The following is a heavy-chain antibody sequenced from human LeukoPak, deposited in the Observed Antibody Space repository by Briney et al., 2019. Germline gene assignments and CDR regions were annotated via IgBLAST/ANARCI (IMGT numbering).Heavy chain of an antibody. D-gene: IGHD5-18*01. J-gene: IGHJ4*02. V-gene: IGHV3-73*01. CDR3: SRYVDTPLDY. Sequence: GGSLRLSCAASGFTFSGSSIHWVRQASGKGLEWVGRIRSKANSYATAYAASVAGRFTISRDDSQNTAYLQMNSLKTEDAAVYYCSRYVDTPLDYWGQGALVTVSS. CDR2: IRSKANSYAT. CDR1: GFTFSGSS.